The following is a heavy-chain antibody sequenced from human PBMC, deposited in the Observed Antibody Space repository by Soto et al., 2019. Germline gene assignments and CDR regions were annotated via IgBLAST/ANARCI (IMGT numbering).Heavy chain of an antibody. CDR2: IWYDGTQK. J-gene: IGHJ4*02. CDR3: ARAGGTTVTGLWHFDS. V-gene: IGHV3-33*08. Sequence: GGSLRLSCAASGFTFSSYGMHWVRQAPGKGLEWVAVIWYDGTQKYYADSVKGRFIISRDNSKKTLYLEMNSLRAEDTAVYYCARAGGTTVTGLWHFDSWGQGPLVTVSS. CDR1: GFTFSSYG. D-gene: IGHD4-17*01.